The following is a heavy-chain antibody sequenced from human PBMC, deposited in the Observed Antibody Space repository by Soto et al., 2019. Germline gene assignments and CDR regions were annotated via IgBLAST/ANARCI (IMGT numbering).Heavy chain of an antibody. V-gene: IGHV3-23*01. CDR3: ARDHLGATTSDAFDI. J-gene: IGHJ3*02. CDR1: GFIFSRYA. CDR2: ISSSGGNT. D-gene: IGHD1-26*01. Sequence: EVQLLESGGGLVQPGGSLRLSCAASGFIFSRYAMSWVRQAPGKGLEWVSLISSSGGNTYYADSVKGRFTISRDISKNTRYLQLNSLRVQETAVYYCARDHLGATTSDAFDIWGQGTMVTVS.